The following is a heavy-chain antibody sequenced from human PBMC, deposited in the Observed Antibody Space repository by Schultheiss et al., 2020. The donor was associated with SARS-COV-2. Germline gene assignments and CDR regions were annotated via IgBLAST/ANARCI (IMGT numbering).Heavy chain of an antibody. J-gene: IGHJ4*02. V-gene: IGHV3-11*06. CDR2: ISSSSSYT. Sequence: GGSLRLSCAASGFTVSTTYMSWVRQAPGKGLEWVSYISSSSSYTNYADSVKGRFTISRDNAKNSLYLQMNSLRAEDTAVYYCARDLVQLGGVFDYWGQGTLVTVSS. CDR1: GFTVSTTY. CDR3: ARDLVQLGGVFDY. D-gene: IGHD5-18*01.